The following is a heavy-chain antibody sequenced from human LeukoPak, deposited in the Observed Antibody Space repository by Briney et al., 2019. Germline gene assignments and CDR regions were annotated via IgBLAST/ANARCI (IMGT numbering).Heavy chain of an antibody. CDR3: ARDKAGFGVASDAFDI. Sequence: ASVKVSCKASGYTFTNFYMHWVRQAPGQGLEWMGVIDPSAGSTTYAQKFQGRVTMTTDTSTSTAYMELRSLRSDDTAVYYCARDKAGFGVASDAFDIWGQGTMVTVSS. D-gene: IGHD3-3*01. V-gene: IGHV1-46*01. J-gene: IGHJ3*02. CDR2: IDPSAGST. CDR1: GYTFTNFY.